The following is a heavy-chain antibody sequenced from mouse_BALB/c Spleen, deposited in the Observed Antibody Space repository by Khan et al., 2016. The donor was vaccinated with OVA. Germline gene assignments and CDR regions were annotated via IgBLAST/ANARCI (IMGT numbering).Heavy chain of an antibody. D-gene: IGHD1-1*01. CDR3: ATSYYYGYYFDY. Sequence: EVELVESGGGLVQPGGSRKLSCAASGFTFSSYGMHWVRQAPETGLEWVAYLSGDSTTIYYADTVKGRFTISRDNPKNTLFLQMTSLMSEDTAMYYCATSYYYGYYFDYWGPGTTLTVSS. V-gene: IGHV5-17*02. J-gene: IGHJ2*01. CDR1: GFTFSSYG. CDR2: LSGDSTTI.